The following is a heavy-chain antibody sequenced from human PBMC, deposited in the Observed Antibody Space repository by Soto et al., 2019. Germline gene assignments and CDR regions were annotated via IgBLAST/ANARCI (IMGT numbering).Heavy chain of an antibody. CDR2: ISGHNGNT. CDR1: GYTCTNHG. CDR3: ARDLYPLAYYFDY. Sequence: QVQLVQSGAEVKKPGASVKVSCKASGYTCTNHGISWVRQAPGQGLEWLGWISGHNGNTKYAQRLQGRVTMTTDTFTSTAYMELRSLNSDDTAVYYCARDLYPLAYYFDYWGQGTLVTVSS. J-gene: IGHJ4*02. V-gene: IGHV1-18*01.